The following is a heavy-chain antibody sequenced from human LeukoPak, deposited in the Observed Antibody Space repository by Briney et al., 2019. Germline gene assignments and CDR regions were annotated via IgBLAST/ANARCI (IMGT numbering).Heavy chain of an antibody. CDR3: ARELLESSGPYVYYYYMDV. V-gene: IGHV3-30*01. Sequence: PGGSLRLSCAASGFTFSSYAMHWVRQAPGKGLEWVAVISYDGSNKYYADSMKGRFTISRDNSKNTLYLQMNSLRAEDTAVYYCARELLESSGPYVYYYYMDVWGKGTTVTVSS. D-gene: IGHD3-22*01. J-gene: IGHJ6*03. CDR1: GFTFSSYA. CDR2: ISYDGSNK.